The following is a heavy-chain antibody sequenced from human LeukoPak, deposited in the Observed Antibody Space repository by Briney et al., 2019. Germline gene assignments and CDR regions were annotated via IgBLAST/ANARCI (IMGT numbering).Heavy chain of an antibody. CDR3: ARGGDYGQGSIWFDP. CDR2: ISYDGRNT. V-gene: IGHV3-30*04. Sequence: GGSLRLSCAASGFTFSTHAMHWVRQAPVKGLEWVALISYDGRNTHYADSVKGRFTISRDNSKNTLYLQLNNLRAEDTAVYYCARGGDYGQGSIWFDPWGQGSLVIVS. D-gene: IGHD3-10*01. CDR1: GFTFSTHA. J-gene: IGHJ5*02.